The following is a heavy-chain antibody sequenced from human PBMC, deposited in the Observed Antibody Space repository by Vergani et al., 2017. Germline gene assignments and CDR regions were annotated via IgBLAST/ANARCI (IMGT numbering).Heavy chain of an antibody. CDR2: IQFDGSNQ. J-gene: IGHJ4*02. CDR3: AKHFSGWGIDY. Sequence: QVQLVESGGGVVQRGGSLRLSCATSGFTLSNYDMQWIRQGPGKGLEFVAFIQFDGSNQDYADSVKGRFTLSRDCSKNTLYLQMNSLRTDDTATYYCAKHFSGWGIDYWGQGTQVIVSS. CDR1: GFTLSNYD. V-gene: IGHV3-30*02. D-gene: IGHD6-19*01.